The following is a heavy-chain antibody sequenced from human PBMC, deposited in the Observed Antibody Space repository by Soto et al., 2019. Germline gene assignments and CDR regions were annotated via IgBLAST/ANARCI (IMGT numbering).Heavy chain of an antibody. CDR3: ARGRYGDY. J-gene: IGHJ4*02. CDR1: GYAFTTYG. V-gene: IGHV1-18*01. CDR2: ISAHNGNT. Sequence: QVHLVQSGAEVKKPGASVKVSCKGSGYAFTTYGITWVRQAPGQGLEWMGWISAHNGNTNYAQKIQGRVIVTRDTSTSTAYMELRSLRSDDTAVYYCARGRYGDYWGQGALVTVSS. D-gene: IGHD1-1*01.